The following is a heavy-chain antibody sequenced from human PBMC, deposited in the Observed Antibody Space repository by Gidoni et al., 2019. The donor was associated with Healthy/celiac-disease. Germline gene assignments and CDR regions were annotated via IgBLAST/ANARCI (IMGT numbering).Heavy chain of an antibody. V-gene: IGHV3-9*01. J-gene: IGHJ4*02. Sequence: EVQLVESGGGLVQPGRSLRLSCAASGFTFDDYAMHWVRQAPGKGLEWVSGISWNSGSIGYADSVKGRFTISRDNAKNSLYLQMNSLRAEDTALYYCAKDSAYSGYDYVDYWGQGTLVTVSS. CDR2: ISWNSGSI. D-gene: IGHD5-12*01. CDR1: GFTFDDYA. CDR3: AKDSAYSGYDYVDY.